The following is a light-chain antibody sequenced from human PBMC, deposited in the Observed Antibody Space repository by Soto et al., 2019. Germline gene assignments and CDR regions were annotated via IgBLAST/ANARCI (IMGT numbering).Light chain of an antibody. J-gene: IGLJ1*01. Sequence: QSALTQPASVSGSPGQSITISCTGSSSDVGGYNYVSWYQHHPGKAPKLMIYDVDNRPSGVSNRFSGSKSGNTASLTISGLQAGDEADYYCSSYTSSNTLYVFGTGTKVTVL. CDR1: SSDVGGYNY. V-gene: IGLV2-14*03. CDR2: DVD. CDR3: SSYTSSNTLYV.